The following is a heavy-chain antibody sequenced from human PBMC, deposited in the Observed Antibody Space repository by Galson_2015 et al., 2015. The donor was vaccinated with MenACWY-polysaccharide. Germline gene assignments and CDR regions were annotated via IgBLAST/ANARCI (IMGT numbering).Heavy chain of an antibody. J-gene: IGHJ5*02. D-gene: IGHD3-3*01. CDR3: ARGRITIGP. V-gene: IGHV3-7*01. CDR1: GFTVSGYW. CDR2: IKQDGSEE. Sequence: SLRLSCAASGFTVSGYWMTWVRQAPGKGLEWVANIKQDGSEENYVDSVEGRFTISRDNAKNSLYLQMNSLRAEDTAVYYCARGRITIGPWGQGTLVTVSS.